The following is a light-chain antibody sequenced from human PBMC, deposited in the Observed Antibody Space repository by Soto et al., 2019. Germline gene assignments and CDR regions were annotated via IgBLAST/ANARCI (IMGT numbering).Light chain of an antibody. J-gene: IGKJ1*01. Sequence: EIVMTQSPATLSVSPGERATLSCRASQSVSSNLAWYQQKPGQAPRLLTYGASTRATGIPARFSGSGSGTEFTLTISSLQSGDFAVYYCQQYNNWPILFGQGTKVDIK. CDR2: GAS. CDR1: QSVSSN. V-gene: IGKV3-15*01. CDR3: QQYNNWPIL.